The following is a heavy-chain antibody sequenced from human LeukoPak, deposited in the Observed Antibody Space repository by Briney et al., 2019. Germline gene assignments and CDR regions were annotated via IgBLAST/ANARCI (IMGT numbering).Heavy chain of an antibody. Sequence: GGSLRLSCAASGFTFSDYYMRLIRHAPGQGLEWVSYISSSGSNIYYADSVTDRFTISRDNDKNSLYLQMNSLRAEDTAVYYCARDGSSTSSNFDYWGQGTLVTVSS. J-gene: IGHJ4*02. V-gene: IGHV3-11*04. CDR1: GFTFSDYY. CDR3: ARDGSSTSSNFDY. D-gene: IGHD2-2*01. CDR2: ISSSGSNI.